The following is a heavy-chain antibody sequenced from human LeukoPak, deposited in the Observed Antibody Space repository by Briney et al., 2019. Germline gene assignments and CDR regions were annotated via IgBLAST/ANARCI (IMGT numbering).Heavy chain of an antibody. D-gene: IGHD4-17*01. V-gene: IGHV3-7*01. CDR2: IKQDGSEK. CDR1: GFPFSSYW. CDR3: ARGVAYDYGDLTYWFDP. Sequence: GGSLRLSCVASGFPFSSYWMTWVRQAPGKGLEWVANIKQDGSEKYYVDSVKGRFTISRVNAKNSLYLQMNSLRAEDTAVYYCARGVAYDYGDLTYWFDPWGQGTLVTVSS. J-gene: IGHJ5*02.